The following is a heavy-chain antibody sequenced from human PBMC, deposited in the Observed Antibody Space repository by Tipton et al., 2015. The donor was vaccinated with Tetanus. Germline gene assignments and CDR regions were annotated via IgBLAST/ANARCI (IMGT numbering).Heavy chain of an antibody. CDR3: ARPTLRLVIDS. D-gene: IGHD6-6*01. CDR1: DGPVSSGGFY. J-gene: IGHJ4*02. V-gene: IGHV4-31*03. CDR2: IYYSGTT. Sequence: TLSLTCSVSDGPVSSGGFYWGWVRQVTGKGLEWIGNIYYSGTTYYTPSLRGRLSISVDTSKNQFSLKLTSVTAADTAVYYCARPTLRLVIDSWGQGTLVTVSS.